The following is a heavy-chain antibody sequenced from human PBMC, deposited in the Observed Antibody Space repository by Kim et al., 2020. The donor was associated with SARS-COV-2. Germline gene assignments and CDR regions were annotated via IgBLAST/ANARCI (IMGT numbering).Heavy chain of an antibody. Sequence: GGSLRLSCVASGFTFSSYGMHWVRQAPGKGLEWVAVIWYDGSNKYYIDSVKGRFTISRDNSKNTLYLQMNSLRAEDTAVYYCARNIFRVSNSWRAIGDYEDYWGQGTLVTVSS. J-gene: IGHJ4*02. V-gene: IGHV3-33*01. CDR3: ARNIFRVSNSWRAIGDYEDY. CDR2: IWYDGSNK. CDR1: GFTFSSYG. D-gene: IGHD6-13*01.